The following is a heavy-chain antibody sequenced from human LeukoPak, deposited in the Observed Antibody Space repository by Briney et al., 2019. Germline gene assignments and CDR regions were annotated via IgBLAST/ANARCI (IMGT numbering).Heavy chain of an antibody. CDR3: ARGLSYYYDSSGDFGLY. Sequence: GASVKVSCKDSGYTFTSYDINWVRQATGQGLEWMGWMNPNSGNTGYAQKFQGRVTMTRDTSISTAYMELSSLRSEDTAVYYCARGLSYYYDSSGDFGLYWGQGTLVTVSS. J-gene: IGHJ4*02. CDR2: MNPNSGNT. CDR1: GYTFTSYD. D-gene: IGHD3-22*01. V-gene: IGHV1-8*01.